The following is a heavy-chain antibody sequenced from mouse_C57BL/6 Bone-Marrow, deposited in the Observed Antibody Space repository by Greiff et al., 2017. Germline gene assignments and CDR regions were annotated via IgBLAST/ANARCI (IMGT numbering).Heavy chain of an antibody. CDR1: GFSFNTYA. Sequence: EVNVVESGGGLVQPKGSLKLSCAASGFSFNTYAMNWVRQAPGKGLEWVARIRSKSNNYATYYADSVKDRFTISRDDSESMLYLQMNNLKTEDTAMYYCVRPIYDGYSYAMDYWGQGTSVTVSS. J-gene: IGHJ4*01. CDR2: IRSKSNNYAT. CDR3: VRPIYDGYSYAMDY. V-gene: IGHV10-1*01. D-gene: IGHD2-3*01.